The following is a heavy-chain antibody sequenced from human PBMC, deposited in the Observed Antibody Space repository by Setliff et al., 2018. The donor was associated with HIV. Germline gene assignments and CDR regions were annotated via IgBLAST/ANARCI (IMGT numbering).Heavy chain of an antibody. CDR2: ISYTGIT. J-gene: IGHJ4*02. CDR3: ARLRQWLAFFDS. CDR1: GGSFSNYY. D-gene: IGHD6-19*01. V-gene: IGHV4-34*01. Sequence: SETLSLTCAVYGGSFSNYYWTWIRQPPGKGLEWIGSISYTGITNYNPSLKSRVTISVDTSQNQFSLKLTSVTAADTAVYYCARLRQWLAFFDSWGRGTLVTVSS.